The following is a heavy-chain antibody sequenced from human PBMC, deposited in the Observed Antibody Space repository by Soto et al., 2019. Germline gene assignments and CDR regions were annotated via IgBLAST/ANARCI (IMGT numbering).Heavy chain of an antibody. V-gene: IGHV5-51*01. CDR1: GYSFTSYW. Sequence: PGESLKISCKGSGYSFTSYWIGGVRQMPGKGLEWVGIIYPADSDTRYSPSFQGQVTISVDKSISTAYLQWSSLKASDSAMYYCARRPEYSSSVYFDYWGQGTLVTSPQ. J-gene: IGHJ4*02. D-gene: IGHD6-6*01. CDR3: ARRPEYSSSVYFDY. CDR2: IYPADSDT.